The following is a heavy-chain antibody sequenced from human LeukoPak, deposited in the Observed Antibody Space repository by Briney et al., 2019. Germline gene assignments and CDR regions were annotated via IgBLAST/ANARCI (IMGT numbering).Heavy chain of an antibody. D-gene: IGHD3-10*01. Sequence: PGGSLRLSCAASGFTFSSYSMNWFRQAPGKGLEWVSSISSSSSYIYYADSVKGRFTISRDNAKNSLYLQMNSLRAEDTAVYYCARAEDYYGSGSHFDYWGQGTLVTVSS. CDR2: ISSSSSYI. V-gene: IGHV3-21*01. CDR1: GFTFSSYS. J-gene: IGHJ4*02. CDR3: ARAEDYYGSGSHFDY.